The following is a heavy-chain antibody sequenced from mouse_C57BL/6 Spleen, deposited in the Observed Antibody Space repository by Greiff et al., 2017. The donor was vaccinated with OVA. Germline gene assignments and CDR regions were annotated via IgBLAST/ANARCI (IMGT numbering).Heavy chain of an antibody. V-gene: IGHV7-3*01. CDR2: IRNKANGYTT. CDR3: ARDNYGNPAWFAY. D-gene: IGHD2-1*01. CDR1: GFTFTDYY. Sequence: EVQRVESGGGLVQPGGSLSLSCAASGFTFTDYYMSWVRQPPGKALEWLGFIRNKANGYTTEYSASVKGRFTISRDNSQSFLYLQMNALSAEDSATYYCARDNYGNPAWFAYWGQGTLVTVSA. J-gene: IGHJ3*01.